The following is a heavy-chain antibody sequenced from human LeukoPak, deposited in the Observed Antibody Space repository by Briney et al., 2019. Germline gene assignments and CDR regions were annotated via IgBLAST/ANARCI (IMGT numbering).Heavy chain of an antibody. CDR2: ISGSGGST. D-gene: IGHD1-26*01. CDR3: AKEEWELEINDY. CDR1: GFTFSSYS. V-gene: IGHV3-23*01. Sequence: GGSLRLSCAASGFTFSSYSMNWVRQAPGKGLEWVSAISGSGGSTYYADSVKGRFTISRDNSKNTLYLQMNSLRAEDTAVYYCAKEEWELEINDYWGQGTLVTVSS. J-gene: IGHJ4*02.